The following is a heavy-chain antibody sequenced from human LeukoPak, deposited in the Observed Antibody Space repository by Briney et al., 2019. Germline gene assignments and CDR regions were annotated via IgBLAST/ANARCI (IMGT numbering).Heavy chain of an antibody. CDR3: ARAVSYYYYCMDV. V-gene: IGHV3-15*01. CDR2: IKSKRDFETI. CDR1: GFTFSSYE. Sequence: PGGSLRLSCAASGFTFSSYEMNWVRQAPGKGLEWVGRIKSKRDFETIDYAAPVKGRFTISRDDSRNTLYLQMGSLRAEDMAVYYCARAVSYYYYCMDVWGKGTTVTISS. J-gene: IGHJ6*03.